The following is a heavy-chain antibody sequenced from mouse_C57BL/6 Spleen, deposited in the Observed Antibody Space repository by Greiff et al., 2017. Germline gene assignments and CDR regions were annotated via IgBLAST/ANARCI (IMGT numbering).Heavy chain of an antibody. D-gene: IGHD1-1*01. CDR1: GYSFTGYY. V-gene: IGHV1-42*01. Sequence: VQLKESGPELVKPGASVKISCKASGYSFTGYYMNWVKQSPEKSLEWIGEINPSTGGTTYNQKFKAKATLTVDKSSSTAYMQLKSLTSEDSAVYYCARSNYYGSSFAYWGQGTLVTVSA. CDR3: ARSNYYGSSFAY. CDR2: INPSTGGT. J-gene: IGHJ3*01.